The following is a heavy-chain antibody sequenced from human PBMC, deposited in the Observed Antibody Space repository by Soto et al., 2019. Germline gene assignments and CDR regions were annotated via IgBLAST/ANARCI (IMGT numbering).Heavy chain of an antibody. CDR1: GGSFSGYY. CDR2: INHSGST. CDR3: ARVTSGLNWFDP. Sequence: QVQLQQWGAGLLKPSETLSLTCAVYGGSFSGYYWSWIRQPPGKGLAWIGEINHSGSTNYNPSLKSRVTISVDTSKNQFSLKLSSVTAADTAVYYCARVTSGLNWFDPWGQGTLVTVSS. J-gene: IGHJ5*02. V-gene: IGHV4-34*01. D-gene: IGHD6-19*01.